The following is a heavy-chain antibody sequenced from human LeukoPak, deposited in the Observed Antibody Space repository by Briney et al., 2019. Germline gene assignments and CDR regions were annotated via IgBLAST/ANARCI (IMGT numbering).Heavy chain of an antibody. J-gene: IGHJ3*02. CDR1: GLTFRNAW. D-gene: IGHD2-8*02. CDR3: ASPGGWWGAFDI. V-gene: IGHV3-15*01. Sequence: GGSLRLSWAASGLTFRNAWMSWFRQAPGKGLDWVGRIKSKTDGGTTDYAAPVKGRFTISRDNSKNTLYLQMNSLRAEDTAVYYCASPGGWWGAFDIWGQGTMVTVSS. CDR2: IKSKTDGGTT.